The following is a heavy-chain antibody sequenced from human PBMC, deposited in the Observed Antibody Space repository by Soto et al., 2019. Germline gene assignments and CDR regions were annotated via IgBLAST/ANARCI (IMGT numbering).Heavy chain of an antibody. J-gene: IGHJ4*02. CDR3: AKSFSSNWYDYFNS. D-gene: IGHD6-13*01. CDR2: ISGSGSDT. V-gene: IGHV3-23*01. CDR1: GFGLIDFA. Sequence: EVDLLESGGGLVQPGGSLRLSCVASGFGLIDFAMSWVRQAPGKGLQWVSAISGSGSDTYYADSVKGRFTISRDTSKNTLYLQMNSLRAEDTALYYCAKSFSSNWYDYFNSWCQGSLVTVSS.